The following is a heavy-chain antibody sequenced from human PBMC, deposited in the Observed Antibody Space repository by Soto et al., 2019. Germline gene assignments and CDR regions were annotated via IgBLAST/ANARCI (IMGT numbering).Heavy chain of an antibody. Sequence: QMQLVQSGPEVKKPGTSVRVSCNASGFTFTSSAMHWVRQARGQRLEWIGWIVVGSGNTNYAQKFQDRVTITRDMSTSTAYVELSSLRSEATAVYYCAADRATPPYLPGNNWFDPWGQGTLVTVSS. J-gene: IGHJ5*02. CDR2: IVVGSGNT. V-gene: IGHV1-58*02. D-gene: IGHD3-16*01. CDR3: AADRATPPYLPGNNWFDP. CDR1: GFTFTSSA.